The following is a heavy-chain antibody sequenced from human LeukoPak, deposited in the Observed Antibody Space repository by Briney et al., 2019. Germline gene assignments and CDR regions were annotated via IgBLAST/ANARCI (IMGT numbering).Heavy chain of an antibody. CDR3: AKEKVPYSSGWYADY. CDR1: GFTFDDYT. CDR2: ISWDGGST. D-gene: IGHD6-19*01. Sequence: AGGSLRLSCAASGFTFDDYTMHWVRQAPGKGLEWVSLISWDGGSTYYADSVKGRFTISRDNSKNSLYLQMNSLRTEDTALYYCAKEKVPYSSGWYADYWGQGTLVTVSS. J-gene: IGHJ4*02. V-gene: IGHV3-43*01.